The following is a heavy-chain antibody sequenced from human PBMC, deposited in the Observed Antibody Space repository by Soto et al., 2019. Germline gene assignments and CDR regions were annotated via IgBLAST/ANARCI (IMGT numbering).Heavy chain of an antibody. D-gene: IGHD5-18*01. CDR1: GGTFSSYA. V-gene: IGHV1-69*12. CDR3: ARVPGYSYGLLGDAFDI. Sequence: QVQLVQSGAAVKKPGSSVKVSCKASGGTFSSYAISWVRQAPGQGLEWMGGIIPIFGTANYAQKFQGRVTITADESTSTAYMELSSLRSEDTAVYYCARVPGYSYGLLGDAFDIWGQGTMVTVSS. J-gene: IGHJ3*02. CDR2: IIPIFGTA.